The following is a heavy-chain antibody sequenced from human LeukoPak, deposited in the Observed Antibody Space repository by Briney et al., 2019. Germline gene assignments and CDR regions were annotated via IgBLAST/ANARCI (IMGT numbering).Heavy chain of an antibody. CDR3: ARRAGAYSHPYDY. J-gene: IGHJ4*02. CDR1: GFTFNNYI. D-gene: IGHD4/OR15-4a*01. CDR2: ISSSGSYI. Sequence: GGSLRLSCAASGFTFNNYIMNWVRQAPGKGLEWVSSISSSGSYIYYADSVKGRFTISRDNAKNSLYLQMNSLRAEDTAVYYCARRAGAYSHPYDYWGQGTLVTVSS. V-gene: IGHV3-21*01.